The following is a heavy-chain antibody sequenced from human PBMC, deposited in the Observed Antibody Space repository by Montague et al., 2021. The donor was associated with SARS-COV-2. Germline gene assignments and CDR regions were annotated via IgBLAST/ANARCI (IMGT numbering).Heavy chain of an antibody. CDR2: ISWNGASI. J-gene: IGHJ6*03. V-gene: IGHV3-9*01. CDR1: GFTFDDYA. Sequence: SLRLSCAVSGFTFDDYAMHWVRHAPGKGLEWVSSISWNGASIAYADSVKGRFIISRDNAENSLSLQMNSLRAEDTALYYCVKDGAGFAVVNLYYMDVWGKGTTVTVSS. D-gene: IGHD3-3*01. CDR3: VKDGAGFAVVNLYYMDV.